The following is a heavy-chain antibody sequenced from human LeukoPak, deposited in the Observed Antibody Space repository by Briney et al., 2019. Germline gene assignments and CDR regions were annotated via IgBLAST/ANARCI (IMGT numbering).Heavy chain of an antibody. V-gene: IGHV3-33*08. CDR2: IWYDGSNK. Sequence: GGSLRLSCAASGFPFSSYGMHWVRQAPGKGLEWVAVIWYDGSNKYYADSVKGRFTISRDNSKNTLYLQMNSLRAEDTAVYYCARGSGALGYCSGGSCYDSDDYWGQGTLVTVSS. CDR1: GFPFSSYG. D-gene: IGHD2-15*01. J-gene: IGHJ4*02. CDR3: ARGSGALGYCSGGSCYDSDDY.